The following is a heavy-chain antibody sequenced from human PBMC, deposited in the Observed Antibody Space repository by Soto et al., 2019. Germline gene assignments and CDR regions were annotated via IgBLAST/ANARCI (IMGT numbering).Heavy chain of an antibody. V-gene: IGHV4-39*01. CDR2: IYYSGST. CDR3: ARHNRQWLVNDAFDI. Sequence: QLQLQESGPGLVKSSETLSLTCTVSGGSISSSSYYWGWIRQPPGKGLEWIGSIYYSGSTYYNPAPKSRVTISVDTSKNQFSLKLTSVTAADTAVYYCARHNRQWLVNDAFDIWGQGTVVTVSS. D-gene: IGHD6-19*01. J-gene: IGHJ3*02. CDR1: GGSISSSSYY.